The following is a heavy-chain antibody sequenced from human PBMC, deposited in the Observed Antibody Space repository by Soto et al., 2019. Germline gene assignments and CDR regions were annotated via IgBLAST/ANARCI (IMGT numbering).Heavy chain of an antibody. J-gene: IGHJ4*02. CDR1: GGSISSSSYY. V-gene: IGHV4-39*01. Sequence: QLQLQESGPGLVKPSETLSLTCTVSGGSISSSSYYWGWIRQPPGKGLEWIGSIYYSGSTYYNPSLKSRVTISVDTSKNQFSLKLSSVTAADTAVYYCARGTIVAEYYFDYWGQGTLVTVSS. D-gene: IGHD5-12*01. CDR2: IYYSGST. CDR3: ARGTIVAEYYFDY.